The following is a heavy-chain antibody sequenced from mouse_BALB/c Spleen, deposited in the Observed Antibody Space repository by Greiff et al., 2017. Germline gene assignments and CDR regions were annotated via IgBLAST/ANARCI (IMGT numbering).Heavy chain of an antibody. V-gene: IGHV3-6*02. Sequence: ESGPGLVKPSQSLSLTCSVTGYSITSGYYWNWIRQFPGNQLEWMGYISYDGSNNYNPSLKNRISITRDTSKNQSFLKLNSVTTEDTATYYYARAGNCDGSRGFAYWGQGTLVTVSA. CDR1: GYSITSGYY. CDR3: ARAGNCDGSRGFAY. J-gene: IGHJ3*01. CDR2: ISYDGSN. D-gene: IGHD1-1*01.